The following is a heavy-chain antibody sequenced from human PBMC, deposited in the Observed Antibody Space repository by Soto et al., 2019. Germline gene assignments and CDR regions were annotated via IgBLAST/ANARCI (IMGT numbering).Heavy chain of an antibody. J-gene: IGHJ4*02. CDR1: GFTFSSYS. D-gene: IGHD2-15*01. Sequence: EVQLVESGGGLVQPGGSLRLSCAASGFTFSSYSMNWVRQAPGKGLEWVSSISSSSSYIYYADSVKGRFTISRDNAKNSLYLQMNSLRAEDTAVYYCSSGGSCYSADCFDYWGQGTLVTVSS. CDR2: ISSSSSYI. CDR3: SSGGSCYSADCFDY. V-gene: IGHV3-21*01.